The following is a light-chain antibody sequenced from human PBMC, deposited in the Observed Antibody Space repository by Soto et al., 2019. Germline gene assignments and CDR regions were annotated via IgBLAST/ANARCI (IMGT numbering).Light chain of an antibody. CDR1: QTITSNF. Sequence: EIALTQSPGTLSLSPGERATLSCRASQTITSNFLAWYQQKPGLAPRLLIYGVSSRATDIPDRFSGTGSGTDFTLTISRLEPEDFAVYYCQQYASSVSYTFGHGTKLEIK. CDR3: QQYASSVSYT. V-gene: IGKV3-20*01. CDR2: GVS. J-gene: IGKJ2*01.